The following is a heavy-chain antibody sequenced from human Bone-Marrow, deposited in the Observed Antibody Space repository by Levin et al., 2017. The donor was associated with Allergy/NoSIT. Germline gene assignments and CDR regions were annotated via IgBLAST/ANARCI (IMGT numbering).Heavy chain of an antibody. V-gene: IGHV4-59*01. J-gene: IGHJ2*01. Sequence: NPSETLSLTCTVSGGSISSYYWSWIRQPPGKGLEWIGYIYYSGSTNYNPSLKSRVTISVDTSKNQFSLKLSSVTAADTAVYYCARVRSEEERYWYFDLWRRGTLVTVSS. CDR1: GGSISSYY. CDR2: IYYSGST. CDR3: ARVRSEEERYWYFDL. D-gene: IGHD1-26*01.